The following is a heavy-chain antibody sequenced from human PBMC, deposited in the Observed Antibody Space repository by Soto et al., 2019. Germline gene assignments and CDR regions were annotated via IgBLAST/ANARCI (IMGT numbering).Heavy chain of an antibody. J-gene: IGHJ4*02. D-gene: IGHD1-26*01. CDR3: AKDLKARAGAGLDY. Sequence: GGSLRLSCAASGFTFSSYGMHWVRQAPGKGLEWVAVISYDGSNKYYADSVKGRFTISRDNSKNTLYLQMNSLRAEDTAVYYCAKDLKARAGAGLDYWGQGTLVTVSS. CDR1: GFTFSSYG. CDR2: ISYDGSNK. V-gene: IGHV3-30*18.